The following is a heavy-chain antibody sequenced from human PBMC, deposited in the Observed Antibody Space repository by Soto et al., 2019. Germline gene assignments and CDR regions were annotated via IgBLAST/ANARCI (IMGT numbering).Heavy chain of an antibody. D-gene: IGHD1-26*01. Sequence: PGESLKISCKGSGYSFTSYWISWVRQMPGKGLEWMGRIDPSDSYTNYSPSFQGHVTISADKSISTAYLQWSSLKASDTAMYYCARQGGSYSGYDAFDIWGQGTMVTVSS. J-gene: IGHJ3*02. CDR1: GYSFTSYW. CDR3: ARQGGSYSGYDAFDI. CDR2: IDPSDSYT. V-gene: IGHV5-10-1*01.